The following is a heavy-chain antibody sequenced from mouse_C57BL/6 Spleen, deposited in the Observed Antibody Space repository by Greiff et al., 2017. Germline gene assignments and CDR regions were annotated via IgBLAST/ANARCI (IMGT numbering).Heavy chain of an antibody. J-gene: IGHJ3*01. CDR3: VSHAWFAY. Sequence: EVTVVESGGGLVQPKGSLKLSCAASGFTFNTYAMHWVRQAPGKGLEWVARIRSKCSNYATYYADSVKDRFTISRDDSQSMLYLQMNNLKTEDTAMYCCVSHAWFAYWGQGTLVTVSA. V-gene: IGHV10-3*01. CDR2: IRSKCSNYAT. CDR1: GFTFNTYA.